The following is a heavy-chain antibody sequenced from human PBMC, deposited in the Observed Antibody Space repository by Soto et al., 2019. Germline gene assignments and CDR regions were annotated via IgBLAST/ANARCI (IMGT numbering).Heavy chain of an antibody. D-gene: IGHD3-3*01. J-gene: IGHJ4*02. CDR3: ARLPSPSVDDFWGDPKYYFDY. Sequence: TSETLSLTCTVSGGSISSYYWSWIRQPPGKGLEWIGYIYYSGSTNYNPSLKSRVTISVDTSKNQFSLKLSSVTAADTAVYYCARLPSPSVDDFWGDPKYYFDYWGQGTLVTVSS. CDR2: IYYSGST. CDR1: GGSISSYY. V-gene: IGHV4-59*08.